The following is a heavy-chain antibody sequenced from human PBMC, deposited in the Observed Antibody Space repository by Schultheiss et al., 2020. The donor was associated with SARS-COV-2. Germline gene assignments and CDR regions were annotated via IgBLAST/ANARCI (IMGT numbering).Heavy chain of an antibody. CDR1: GGSFSGYY. CDR3: ARDLTPLGVDY. J-gene: IGHJ4*02. D-gene: IGHD3-16*01. CDR2: IYHSGST. V-gene: IGHV4-34*01. Sequence: SETLSLTCAVYGGSFSGYYWSWIRQPPGKGLEWIGSIYHSGSTYYNPSLKSRVTMSVDTSKNQFSLKLSSVTAADTAVYYCARDLTPLGVDYWGQGTLVTVSS.